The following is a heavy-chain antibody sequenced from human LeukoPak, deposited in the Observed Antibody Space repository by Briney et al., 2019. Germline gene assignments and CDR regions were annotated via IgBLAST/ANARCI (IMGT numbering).Heavy chain of an antibody. D-gene: IGHD3-10*01. CDR1: GYTFTTYD. V-gene: IGHV1-8*03. CDR2: MNPNSGNT. Sequence: ASVKVSCKASGYTFTTYDINWVRQATGQGLEWMGWMNPNSGNTGYAQKFRGRVTITRSTSISTAYMELSSLRSEDTAVYYCARRSGSGRNPFHIWGQGTMVTVSS. CDR3: ARRSGSGRNPFHI. J-gene: IGHJ3*02.